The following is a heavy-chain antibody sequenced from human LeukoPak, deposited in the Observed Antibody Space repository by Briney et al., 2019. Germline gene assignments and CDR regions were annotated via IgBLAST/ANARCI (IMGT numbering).Heavy chain of an antibody. CDR1: GYTFTGYF. CDR3: ARSTTPNENEYFEH. D-gene: IGHD2/OR15-2a*01. V-gene: IGHV1-2*02. Sequence: ASVKVSCKASGYTFTGYFIHWVRQAPGQGLEWMGWINPNSGGTNYIQKFQGRVTMTRDTSISTAYMELSRLRSDDTAVYYCARSTTPNENEYFEHWGQGTLVTVSS. CDR2: INPNSGGT. J-gene: IGHJ1*01.